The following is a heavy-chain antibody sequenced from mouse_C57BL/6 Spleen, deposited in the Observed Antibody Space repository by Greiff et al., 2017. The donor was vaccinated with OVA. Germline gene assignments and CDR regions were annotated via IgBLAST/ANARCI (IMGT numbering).Heavy chain of an antibody. CDR2: IYPGSGNT. D-gene: IGHD1-1*01. CDR3: ARGIYYDY. Sequence: QVQLQQSGAELVRPGASVKLSCKASGYTFTDYYINWVKQRPGQGLEWIARIYPGSGNTYYNEKFKGKATLTAEKSSSTAYMQLSSLTSEDSAVYFCARGIYYDYCGQGTTLTVSS. V-gene: IGHV1-76*01. CDR1: GYTFTDYY. J-gene: IGHJ2*01.